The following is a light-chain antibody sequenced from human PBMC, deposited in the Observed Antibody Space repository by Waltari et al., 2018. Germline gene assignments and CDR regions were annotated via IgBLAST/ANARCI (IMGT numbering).Light chain of an antibody. V-gene: IGKV4-1*01. CDR3: QQYYANPRT. CDR2: WAS. CDR1: RNLLYSPNNKNY. Sequence: DYVMTQSPDSVAVSLGERATINCKSSRNLLYSPNNKNYLAWFQQKAGQSPKLLIYWASSRESGVPDRFSGSGSGSDFTLTISSLQAEDVAVYYCQQYYANPRTFGQGTRVEIK. J-gene: IGKJ1*01.